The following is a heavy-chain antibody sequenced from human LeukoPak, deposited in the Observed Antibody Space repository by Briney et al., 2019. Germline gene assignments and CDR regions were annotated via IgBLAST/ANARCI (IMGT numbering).Heavy chain of an antibody. V-gene: IGHV3-7*03. J-gene: IGHJ4*02. CDR2: IKPDGSLQ. D-gene: IGHD3-10*01. CDR1: GFIFSSFW. CDR3: AKVSELKPYFDY. Sequence: PGGSLGLSCTASGFIFSSFWMAWVRQAPGKGLEWVANIKPDGSLQFYGDSVKGRFTISRDNAKNSLYLQMNNLRAEDTAVYYCAKVSELKPYFDYWGQGTLVTVSS.